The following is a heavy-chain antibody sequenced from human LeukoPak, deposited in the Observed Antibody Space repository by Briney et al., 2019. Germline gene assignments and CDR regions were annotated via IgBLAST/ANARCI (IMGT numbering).Heavy chain of an antibody. CDR2: ISYDGSNK. CDR1: GFTFSSYA. CDR3: ARDRGSSGPLDY. J-gene: IGHJ4*02. Sequence: PGGSLRLSCAASGFTFSSYAMHWVRQAPGKGLEWVAVISYDGSNKYYADSVKGRFTISRDNSKNTLYLQMNSLRAEDTAVYYCARDRGSSGPLDYWGQGTLVTVSS. V-gene: IGHV3-30*04. D-gene: IGHD6-19*01.